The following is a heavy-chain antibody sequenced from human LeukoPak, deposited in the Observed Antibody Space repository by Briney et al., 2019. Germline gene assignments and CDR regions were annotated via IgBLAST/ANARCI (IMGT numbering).Heavy chain of an antibody. J-gene: IGHJ4*02. V-gene: IGHV4-61*01. CDR2: IYYSGST. CDR1: GGSISSGSYY. Sequence: SQTLSLTCTVSGGSISSGSYYWSWIRQPPGKGLEWIGYIYYSGSTNYNPSLKSRVTISVDTSKNQFSLKLSSVTAADTAVYYCARIIRYSSGWYADYWGQGTLVTVSS. CDR3: ARIIRYSSGWYADY. D-gene: IGHD6-19*01.